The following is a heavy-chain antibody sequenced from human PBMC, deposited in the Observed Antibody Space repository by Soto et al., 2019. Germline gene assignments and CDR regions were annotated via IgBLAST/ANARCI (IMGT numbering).Heavy chain of an antibody. V-gene: IGHV3-48*02. D-gene: IGHD1-26*01. Sequence: GSLLVACTVSGFMFSTYTMNWVRQAPGKGLEWLAYITGPSTTISYRDGVKGRFTISRDNAKRSLFLQLDRLRDDDTDVYYCARSREPGVHYGLDVWGPGTTVTVSS. CDR1: GFMFSTYT. J-gene: IGHJ6*02. CDR3: ARSREPGVHYGLDV. CDR2: ITGPSTTI.